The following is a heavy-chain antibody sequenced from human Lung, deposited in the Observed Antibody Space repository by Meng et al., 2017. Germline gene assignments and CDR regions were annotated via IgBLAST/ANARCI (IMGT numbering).Heavy chain of an antibody. D-gene: IGHD6-6*01. V-gene: IGHV1-2*06. J-gene: IGHJ4*02. CDR2: MNPNSGDT. Sequence: QVQLVQSGAEVKRPGASVRFSCKASGYTFTDYYMQWVRQAPGQGLEWMGRMNPNSGDTKYAQKFQGRVTMTGYTSISTAYMELSRLTSDDTAVYYCAREGGSSSHFDYWGQGTLVTVSS. CDR3: AREGGSSSHFDY. CDR1: GYTFTDYY.